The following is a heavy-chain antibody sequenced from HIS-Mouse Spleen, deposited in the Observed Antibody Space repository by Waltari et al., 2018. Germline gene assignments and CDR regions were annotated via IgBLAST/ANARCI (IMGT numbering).Heavy chain of an antibody. CDR1: GGSIRSSSYF. V-gene: IGHV4-39*07. CDR3: AREIPYSSSWYDWYFDL. J-gene: IGHJ2*01. D-gene: IGHD6-13*01. CDR2: IYYSGST. Sequence: QLQLQESGPGLVKPSETLSLTCTVSGGSIRSSSYFLGWSRQPPGKGLEWVGSIYYSGSTYYNPSLKSRVTISVDTSKNQFSLKLSSVTAADTAVYYCAREIPYSSSWYDWYFDLWGRGTLVTVSS.